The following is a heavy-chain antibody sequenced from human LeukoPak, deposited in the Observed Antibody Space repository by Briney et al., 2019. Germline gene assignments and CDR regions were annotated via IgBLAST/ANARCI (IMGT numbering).Heavy chain of an antibody. V-gene: IGHV1-24*01. CDR3: ATGYLVTAGLMDV. Sequence: ASVKVACKVSGYTLTELSMFWVRQAPGKGLEWMGSFDPEDGKTVYAQKFQGRVTMTEDTSTDTAYMELSSLRSEDTAVYYCATGYLVTAGLMDVWGQGTTVTVSS. CDR2: FDPEDGKT. J-gene: IGHJ6*02. CDR1: GYTLTELS. D-gene: IGHD6-13*01.